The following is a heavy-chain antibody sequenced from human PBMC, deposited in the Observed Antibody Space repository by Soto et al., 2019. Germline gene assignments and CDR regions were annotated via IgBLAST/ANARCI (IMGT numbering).Heavy chain of an antibody. D-gene: IGHD6-13*01. J-gene: IGHJ4*02. CDR3: AIDAAAGLNDY. V-gene: IGHV1-18*01. CDR1: GYTFTSYA. Sequence: QVQLVQSGAEVKKPGASVKVSCKASGYTFTSYAISWVRQAPGQGLEWMGWSSAYNCNTNYAQKLQGRVTMTTDTSTGTAYMELRILRSDDTAVYYCAIDAAAGLNDYWGQGTLGTVSS. CDR2: SSAYNCNT.